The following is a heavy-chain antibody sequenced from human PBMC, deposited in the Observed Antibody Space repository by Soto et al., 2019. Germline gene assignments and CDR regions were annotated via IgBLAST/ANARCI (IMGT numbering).Heavy chain of an antibody. D-gene: IGHD3-9*01. CDR1: GFTFSTYP. J-gene: IGHJ4*02. Sequence: EVQLLESGGGLVQPGGSLRLSCAASGFTFSTYPITWVRQAPGKGLEWVSGISGSGGSTYYAESVKGRFTISRDNSKNTLYLQMNSLRAEDTAVYHCAKGYYDILTASDYWGQGTLVTVSS. CDR3: AKGYYDILTASDY. CDR2: ISGSGGST. V-gene: IGHV3-23*01.